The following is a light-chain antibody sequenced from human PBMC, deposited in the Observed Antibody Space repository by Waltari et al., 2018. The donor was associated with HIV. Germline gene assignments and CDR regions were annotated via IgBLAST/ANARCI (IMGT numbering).Light chain of an antibody. CDR3: QHLNSYPFT. J-gene: IGKJ3*01. Sequence: DIQLTQSPSFLSASVGDRVTITCRASQDIYSYLAWYQQKPEKAPKILIYAASSLQSGVPSRFSGSGSGTEFTLTISSLQPEDFATYYCQHLNSYPFTFGPGTKVDIK. V-gene: IGKV1-9*01. CDR1: QDIYSY. CDR2: AAS.